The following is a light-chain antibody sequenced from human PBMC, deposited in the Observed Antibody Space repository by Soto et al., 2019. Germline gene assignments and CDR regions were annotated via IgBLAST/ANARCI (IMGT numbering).Light chain of an antibody. CDR3: LQAHSFHRT. Sequence: DIQMTQSPSYVSASVGDRVTITCRAIQDVNRWLAWYQHEPGKNPKLLIYAASSLQGGVPSRFSGSGSGTDFTLTITSLQPEDVATYYCLQAHSFHRTFDQGTKVDIK. CDR2: AAS. CDR1: QDVNRW. V-gene: IGKV1-12*01. J-gene: IGKJ1*01.